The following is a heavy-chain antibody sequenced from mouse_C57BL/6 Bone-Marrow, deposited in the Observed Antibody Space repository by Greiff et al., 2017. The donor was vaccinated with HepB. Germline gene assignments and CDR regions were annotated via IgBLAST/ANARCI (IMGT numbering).Heavy chain of an antibody. V-gene: IGHV14-4*01. CDR3: TTRLYYYGSSYWYFDV. D-gene: IGHD1-1*01. J-gene: IGHJ1*03. Sequence: EVKVEESGAELVRPGASVKLSCTASGFNIKDDYMHWVKQRPEQGLEWIGWIDPENGDTEYASKFQGKATITADTSSNTAYLQLSSLTSEDTAVYYCTTRLYYYGSSYWYFDVWGTGTTVTVSS. CDR2: IDPENGDT. CDR1: GFNIKDDY.